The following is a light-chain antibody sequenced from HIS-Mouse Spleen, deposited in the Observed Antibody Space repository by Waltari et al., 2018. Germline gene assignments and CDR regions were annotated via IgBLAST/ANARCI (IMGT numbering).Light chain of an antibody. V-gene: IGLV2-11*01. CDR3: CSYAGSYTWV. CDR1: SSDVGGCHY. J-gene: IGLJ3*02. Sequence: QSALTQPRPVSGSPGQSVTISCTGTSSDVGGCHYVPGYQQHPGKAPKLMIYDVSKRPSGVPDRFSGSKSGNTASLTISGLQAEDEADYYCCSYAGSYTWVFGGGTKLTVL. CDR2: DVS.